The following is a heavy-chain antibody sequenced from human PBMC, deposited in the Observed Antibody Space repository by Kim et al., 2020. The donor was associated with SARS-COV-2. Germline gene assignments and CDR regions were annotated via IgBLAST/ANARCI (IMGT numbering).Heavy chain of an antibody. Sequence: GGSLRLSCAASGFTFSSYDMHWVRQATGKGLEWVSAIGTAGDTYYPGSVKGRFTISRENAKNSLYLQMNSLRAGDTAVYYCARGLRYGFGEGYWFDPWGQGTLVTVSS. CDR1: GFTFSSYD. D-gene: IGHD3-10*01. CDR2: IGTAGDT. V-gene: IGHV3-13*04. CDR3: ARGLRYGFGEGYWFDP. J-gene: IGHJ5*02.